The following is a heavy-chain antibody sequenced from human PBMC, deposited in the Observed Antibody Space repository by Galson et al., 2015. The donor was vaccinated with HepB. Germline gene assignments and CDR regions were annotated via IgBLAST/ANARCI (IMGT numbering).Heavy chain of an antibody. CDR3: ARAALQILGYCSGGSCYVGIHHGDY. CDR1: GYTFTGYY. Sequence: SVKVSCKASGYTFTGYYMHWVRQAPGQGLEWMGWINPNSGGTNYAQKFQGRVTMTRDTSISTAYMELSRLRSDDTAVYYCARAALQILGYCSGGSCYVGIHHGDYWGQGTLVTVSS. J-gene: IGHJ4*02. V-gene: IGHV1-2*02. D-gene: IGHD2-15*01. CDR2: INPNSGGT.